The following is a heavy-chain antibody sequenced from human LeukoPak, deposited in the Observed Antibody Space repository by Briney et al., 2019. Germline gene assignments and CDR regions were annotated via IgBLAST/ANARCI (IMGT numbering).Heavy chain of an antibody. CDR1: GFTFSSYA. J-gene: IGHJ4*02. CDR2: ISGSGGST. D-gene: IGHD2-15*01. CDR3: TRDLGHCTGGTCFPSGPADY. Sequence: GGSLRLSCAASGFTFSSYAMSWVRQAPGKGLEWVSGISGSGGSTYYADSVKGRFTISRDNAKNTLFLQMSSLRADDTGVYYCTRDLGHCTGGTCFPSGPADYWGQGTLVTVSS. V-gene: IGHV3-23*01.